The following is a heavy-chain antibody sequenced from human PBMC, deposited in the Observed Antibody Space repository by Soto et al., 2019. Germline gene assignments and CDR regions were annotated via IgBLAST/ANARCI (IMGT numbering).Heavy chain of an antibody. V-gene: IGHV3-9*01. CDR1: GFTFDDYA. D-gene: IGHD2-15*01. CDR2: ISWNSNII. CDR3: AKGGPDGFCSGGRCYFDY. Sequence: PGGSLILSCAASGFTFDDYAMHWVRRVPGKGLEWVSSISWNSNIIGYADSVKGRFTISRDNAKNSLYLQMNSLRPEDTALYYCAKGGPDGFCSGGRCYFDYWGQGTLVTAPQ. J-gene: IGHJ4*02.